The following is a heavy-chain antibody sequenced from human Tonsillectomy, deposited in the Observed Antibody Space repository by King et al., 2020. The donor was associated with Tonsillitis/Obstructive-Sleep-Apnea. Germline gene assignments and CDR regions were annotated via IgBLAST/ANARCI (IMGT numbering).Heavy chain of an antibody. J-gene: IGHJ4*02. CDR3: TTDVHDFDY. CDR2: IKSKTDGGKT. V-gene: IGHV3-15*01. CDR1: GFTFSNAW. Sequence: VQLVESGGGLVKPGGSLRLSCAASGFTFSNAWMSWVRQAPGKGLEWVGLIKSKTDGGKTDYATPVKGRFTISRDESKNTLYLQMNSLKTEDTAVYYCTTDVHDFDYWGQGTLVTVSS. D-gene: IGHD3-10*02.